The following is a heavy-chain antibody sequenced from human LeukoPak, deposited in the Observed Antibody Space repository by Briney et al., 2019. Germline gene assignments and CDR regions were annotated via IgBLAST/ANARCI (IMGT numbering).Heavy chain of an antibody. J-gene: IGHJ6*01. CDR1: VFTFIHNA. CDR3: AKVLNGDIVRIMYANPGYYYCMVV. CDR2: ISGSGGST. Sequence: GGSLRHSFGSTVFTFIHNAWTGVRQAPGKGLEWVSAISGSGGSTYYADSVKGRFTISRDNSKNTLYLQMNSLRAEDTAVYYCAKVLNGDIVRIMYANPGYYYCMVVGGQGTTVTVSS. D-gene: IGHD2-8*01. V-gene: IGHV3-23*01.